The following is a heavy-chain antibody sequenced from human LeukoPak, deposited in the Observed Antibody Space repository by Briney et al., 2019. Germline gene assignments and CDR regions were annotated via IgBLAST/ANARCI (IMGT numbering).Heavy chain of an antibody. V-gene: IGHV3-33*06. J-gene: IGHJ4*02. CDR2: IWYDGSNK. D-gene: IGHD5-18*01. CDR3: AKDRDTAMEIDY. Sequence: GRSLRLSGAASGFTFSNYGMHWVRQAPGKGLEWVAVIWYDGSNKYYVDSVKGRFTISRDNSKNTLYLQMNSLRAEDTAMYYCAKDRDTAMEIDYWGQGTLVTVSS. CDR1: GFTFSNYG.